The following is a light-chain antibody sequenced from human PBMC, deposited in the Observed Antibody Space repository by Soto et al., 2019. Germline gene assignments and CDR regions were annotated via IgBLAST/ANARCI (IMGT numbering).Light chain of an antibody. Sequence: EIVLTQSPATLSLSPGERATISCRASQSIGGNLAWYQQKPGQAPRLLIYDASNRATGIPARFSGKGSGTDFTLTISSLEPEDFAVYYCQQRSNGPLFTFGPGTKVDIK. CDR3: QQRSNGPLFT. J-gene: IGKJ3*01. V-gene: IGKV3-11*01. CDR1: QSIGGN. CDR2: DAS.